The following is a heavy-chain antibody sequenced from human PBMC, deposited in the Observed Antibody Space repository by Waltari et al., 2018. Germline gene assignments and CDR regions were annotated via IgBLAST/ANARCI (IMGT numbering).Heavy chain of an antibody. J-gene: IGHJ6*03. D-gene: IGHD2-15*01. CDR1: GGSISSSSYY. V-gene: IGHV4-39*07. Sequence: QLQLQESGPGLVKPSETLSLTCTVSGGSISSSSYYWGWIRQPPGKGLGWIGSIYYSGSTYYNPSLKSRVTISVDTSKNQFSLKLSSVTAADTAVYYCARAYCSGGSCYFAYYYYYMDVWGKGTTVTVSS. CDR3: ARAYCSGGSCYFAYYYYYMDV. CDR2: IYYSGST.